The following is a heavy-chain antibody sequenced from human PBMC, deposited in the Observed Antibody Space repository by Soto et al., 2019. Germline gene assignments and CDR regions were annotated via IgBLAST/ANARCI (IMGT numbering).Heavy chain of an antibody. J-gene: IGHJ5*02. CDR2: VSFDGSNK. CDR3: ARDQTGITTAGGGRIDR. D-gene: IGHD6-13*01. CDR1: GFTFSTHA. Sequence: ESGGGVVQPGRSLRLSCAASGFTFSTHAMHWVRQAPGKGLECVAIVSFDGSNKYYADSVKGRFTISRDNSKNTLDLQMSGLTPEDTAFYYWARDQTGITTAGGGRIDRWGQGTLVTVSS. V-gene: IGHV3-30-3*01.